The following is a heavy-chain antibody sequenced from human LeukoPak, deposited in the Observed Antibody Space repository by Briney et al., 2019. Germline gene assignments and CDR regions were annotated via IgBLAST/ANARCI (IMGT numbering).Heavy chain of an antibody. CDR1: GGTFSSYA. J-gene: IGHJ3*02. V-gene: IGHV1-69*13. CDR3: ARARRSDAFDI. Sequence: VASVKVSCKASGGTFSSYAISWMRQAPGQGLEWMGGIIPIFGTANYAQKFQGRVTITADESTSTAYMELSSLRSEDTAVYYCARARRSDAFDIWGQGTMVTVSS. CDR2: IIPIFGTA.